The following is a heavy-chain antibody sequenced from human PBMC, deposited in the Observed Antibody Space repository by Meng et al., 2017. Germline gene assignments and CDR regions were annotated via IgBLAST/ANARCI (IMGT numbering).Heavy chain of an antibody. CDR1: GDSVASNSAA. CDR2: TYYRSKWYN. Sequence: SETLSLTCAISGDSVASNSAAWNWIRQSPSRGLEWLGRTYYRSKWYNDYAVSVKSRITINPDTSKNQFSLQLNSVTPEDTAVYYCARSALRDYGMDVWGQGTTVTVSS. J-gene: IGHJ6*02. V-gene: IGHV6-1*01. CDR3: ARSALRDYGMDV.